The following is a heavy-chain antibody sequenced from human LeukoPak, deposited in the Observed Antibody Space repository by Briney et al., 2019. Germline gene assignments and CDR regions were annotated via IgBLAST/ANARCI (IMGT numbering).Heavy chain of an antibody. CDR2: IYYSGST. J-gene: IGHJ6*03. CDR3: ARLVVRAYYMDV. Sequence: SETLTLTCTVSGGSISSSSYYWGWIRQPPGKGLEWIGSIYYSGSTYYNPSLKSRVTISVDTSKNQFSLKLSSVTAADTAVYYCARLVVRAYYMDVWGKGTTVTVSS. D-gene: IGHD3-22*01. CDR1: GGSISSSSYY. V-gene: IGHV4-39*01.